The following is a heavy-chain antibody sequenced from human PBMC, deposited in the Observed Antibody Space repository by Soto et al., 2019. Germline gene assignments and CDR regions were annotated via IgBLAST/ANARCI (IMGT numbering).Heavy chain of an antibody. Sequence: ASVKVSCKASGYTFTSYYMHWVRQAPEQGLEWMGIINPSGGSTSYAQKFQGRVTMTRDTSTSTVYMELSSLRSEDTAVYYCARAPYYYGSGSSNWFDPWGQGTLVTVSS. CDR2: INPSGGST. CDR3: ARAPYYYGSGSSNWFDP. J-gene: IGHJ5*02. V-gene: IGHV1-46*01. D-gene: IGHD3-10*01. CDR1: GYTFTSYY.